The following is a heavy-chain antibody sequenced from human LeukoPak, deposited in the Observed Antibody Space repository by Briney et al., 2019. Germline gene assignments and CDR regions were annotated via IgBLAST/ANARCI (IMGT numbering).Heavy chain of an antibody. V-gene: IGHV3-53*01. CDR2: IYTGGST. D-gene: IGHD3-22*01. Sequence: AGGSLRLSCAVSGFTVSSNYMSWVRQPPGKGLEWVSGIYTGGSTYSADSVKGRFTISRDNAKNSLYLQMNSLRAEDTAVYYCARDQDYYDSSGYWRDAFDIWGQGTMVTVSS. CDR3: ARDQDYYDSSGYWRDAFDI. J-gene: IGHJ3*02. CDR1: GFTVSSNY.